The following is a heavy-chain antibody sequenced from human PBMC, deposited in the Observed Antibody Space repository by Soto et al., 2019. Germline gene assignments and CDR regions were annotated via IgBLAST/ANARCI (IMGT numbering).Heavy chain of an antibody. CDR3: ARLILAGHSGMDV. Sequence: TSQTLSLTCTVSGGSISSYYWSWIRQPPGKGLEWIGYIYYSGSTNYNPSLKSRVTISVDTSKNQFSLKLSSVTAADTAVYYCARLILAGHSGMDVWGQGTTVTLSS. V-gene: IGHV4-59*08. J-gene: IGHJ6*02. CDR1: GGSISSYY. CDR2: IYYSGST. D-gene: IGHD2-15*01.